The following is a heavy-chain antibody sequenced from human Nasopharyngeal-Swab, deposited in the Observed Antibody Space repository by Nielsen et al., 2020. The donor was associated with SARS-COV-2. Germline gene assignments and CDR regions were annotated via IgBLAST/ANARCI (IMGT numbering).Heavy chain of an antibody. CDR2: IDPFSGST. Sequence: ASVKVSCKASGFTFTSYYFNWARQAPGQGLEWMGMIDPFSGSTSYAQRFQGRITVTRDTSTSTVFMEVRSLTSEDTAVYYCTRDQGGGDPYDSWGQGTLVTVSS. CDR3: TRDQGGGDPYDS. J-gene: IGHJ4*02. CDR1: GFTFTSYY. D-gene: IGHD2-21*02. V-gene: IGHV1-46*01.